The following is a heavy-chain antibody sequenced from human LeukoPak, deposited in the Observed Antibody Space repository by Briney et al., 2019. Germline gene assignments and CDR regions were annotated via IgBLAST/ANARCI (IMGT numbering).Heavy chain of an antibody. Sequence: PGGSLRLSCAASGFTFSSYGMHWVRQAPGKGLEWVAVISYDGSNKYYADSVKGRFTISRDNSKNTLYLQMNSLRAEDTAVYYCAKDSFGLIGTGYPDYWGQGTLVTVSS. V-gene: IGHV3-30*18. D-gene: IGHD6-25*01. J-gene: IGHJ4*02. CDR3: AKDSFGLIGTGYPDY. CDR1: GFTFSSYG. CDR2: ISYDGSNK.